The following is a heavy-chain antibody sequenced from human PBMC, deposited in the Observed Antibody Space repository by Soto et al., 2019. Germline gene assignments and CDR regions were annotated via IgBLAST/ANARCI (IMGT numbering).Heavy chain of an antibody. CDR1: GDSIRSYY. J-gene: IGHJ6*02. Sequence: LSLTCTVSGDSIRSYYWSWIRQPPGKGLEWIGYISYTGSTHYNPSLKSRATISADTSKNQFSLKLSSVTTADTALYYCAREGVAAPYYYYGMDVWGQGSTVTVSS. CDR2: ISYTGST. D-gene: IGHD2-15*01. CDR3: AREGVAAPYYYYGMDV. V-gene: IGHV4-59*01.